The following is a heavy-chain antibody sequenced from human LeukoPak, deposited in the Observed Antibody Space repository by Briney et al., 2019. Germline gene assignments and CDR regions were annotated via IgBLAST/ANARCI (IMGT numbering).Heavy chain of an antibody. J-gene: IGHJ4*02. CDR2: INPETGAT. Sequence: ASVKVSCKTSGYTFTDYYIHWVRQAPGEGPEWMGWINPETGATTYDQKFQESVAMTRDTSISTVYLDLKWLRSGDTAVFYCGRSGWSGTGYDPPIYWGQGSLVTVSS. V-gene: IGHV1-2*04. CDR3: GRSGWSGTGYDPPIY. CDR1: GYTFTDYY. D-gene: IGHD5-12*01.